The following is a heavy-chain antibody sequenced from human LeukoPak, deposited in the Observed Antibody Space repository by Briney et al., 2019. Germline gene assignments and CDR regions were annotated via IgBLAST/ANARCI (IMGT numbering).Heavy chain of an antibody. CDR1: GFTFSNYS. CDR2: ISSSSSYI. CDR3: ARDLSSTAVEEISDAFDI. V-gene: IGHV3-21*01. D-gene: IGHD6-19*01. Sequence: PGGSLRLSCAASGFTFSNYSMNWVRQAPGKGLEWVSSISSSSSYIYYADSVKGRFTISRDNAKNSLYLQMNSLRAEDTAVYYCARDLSSTAVEEISDAFDIWGQGTMVTVSS. J-gene: IGHJ3*02.